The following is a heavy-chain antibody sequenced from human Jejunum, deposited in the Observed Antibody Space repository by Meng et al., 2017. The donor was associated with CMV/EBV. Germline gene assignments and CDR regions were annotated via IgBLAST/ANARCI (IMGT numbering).Heavy chain of an antibody. CDR1: FTFSVYG. Sequence: FTFSVYGMHWVRQAPGKGLEWVAVISYDENNKYYADSVKGRFTISRDNSKNTLYLQMNSLRAEDTAVYYCARDLSNYYGSGTYHRFDPWGQGTLVTVSS. V-gene: IGHV3-30*19. CDR2: ISYDENNK. CDR3: ARDLSNYYGSGTYHRFDP. J-gene: IGHJ5*02. D-gene: IGHD3-10*01.